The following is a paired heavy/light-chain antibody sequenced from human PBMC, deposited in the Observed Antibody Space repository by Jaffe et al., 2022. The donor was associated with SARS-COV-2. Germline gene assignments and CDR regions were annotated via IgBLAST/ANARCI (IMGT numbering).Heavy chain of an antibody. D-gene: IGHD2-2*01. Sequence: EVQVVESGGGLVEPGRSLRLSCIGSGFSFGDYAMSWFRQAPGKGLEWVGLIRSKAYGATTEYVASVKGRFTISRDDSKSIAYVQMNSLKTEDTAVYYCSRGPIVTFYQYHGMDVWGQGTTVTVSS. CDR2: IRSKAYGATT. CDR1: GFSFGDYA. CDR3: SRGPIVTFYQYHGMDV. J-gene: IGHJ6*02. V-gene: IGHV3-49*03.
Light chain of an antibody. Sequence: DIQMTQSPSSLSASVGDRVTITCRASQDIRNYLAWFQQKPGKAPKSLIYTASNLQSGVPTRFSGGGSGTDFTLTIDSLQPEDFATYSCLQYKSFPWTFGQGTEVEIK. CDR2: TAS. CDR3: LQYKSFPWT. J-gene: IGKJ1*01. CDR1: QDIRNY. V-gene: IGKV1-16*01.